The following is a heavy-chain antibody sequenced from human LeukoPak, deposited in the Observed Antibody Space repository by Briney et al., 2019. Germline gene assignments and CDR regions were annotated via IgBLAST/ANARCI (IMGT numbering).Heavy chain of an antibody. D-gene: IGHD2-2*01. CDR2: IRSKAYGGTT. V-gene: IGHV3-49*03. CDR1: GFTFGDYA. J-gene: IGHJ4*02. Sequence: GGSLRLSCTASGFTFGDYAMSWFRQAPGKGLEWVGFIRSKAYGGTTEYAASVKGRFTISRDDFKSIAYLQMNSLKTEDTAVYYCTPGGANIVVVPAALDYWGQGTLVTVSS. CDR3: TPGGANIVVVPAALDY.